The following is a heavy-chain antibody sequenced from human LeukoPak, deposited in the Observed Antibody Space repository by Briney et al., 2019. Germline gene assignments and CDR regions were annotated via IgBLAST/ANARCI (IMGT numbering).Heavy chain of an antibody. CDR1: GGSFSGYY. J-gene: IGHJ5*02. D-gene: IGHD3-3*01. V-gene: IGHV4-34*01. CDR3: ARDRITIFGVVIEGNWFDP. CDR2: INHSGST. Sequence: SETLSLTCAVYGGSFSGYYWSWIRQPPGKGLEWIGEINHSGSTNYNPSLKSRVTISVDTSKNQFSLKLSSVTAADTAVYYCARDRITIFGVVIEGNWFDPWGQGTLVTVSS.